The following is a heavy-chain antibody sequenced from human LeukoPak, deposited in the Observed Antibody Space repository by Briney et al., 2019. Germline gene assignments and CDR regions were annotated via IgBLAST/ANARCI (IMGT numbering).Heavy chain of an antibody. Sequence: SETLSLTCTVSGGSISSYYWSWIRQPPGKGLEWIGEINHSGSTNYNPSLKSRATISVDTSKNQFSLKLSSVTAADTAVYYCARLMGPPLQQLVRISGDDDYWGQGTLVTVSS. D-gene: IGHD6-6*01. CDR1: GGSISSYY. J-gene: IGHJ4*02. CDR2: INHSGST. CDR3: ARLMGPPLQQLVRISGDDDY. V-gene: IGHV4-34*01.